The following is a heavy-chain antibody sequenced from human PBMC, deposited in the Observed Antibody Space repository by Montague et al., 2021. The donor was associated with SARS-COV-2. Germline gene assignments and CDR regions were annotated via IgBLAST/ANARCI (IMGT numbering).Heavy chain of an antibody. CDR1: GVSVTDYY. D-gene: IGHD2-2*01. CDR2: IYYSGST. V-gene: IGHV4-59*02. Sequence: SETLSLTCTVSGVSVTDYYWSWIRQPPGKGLEWIGYIYYSGSTSYNPSLKSRVTISVDTSKNQYSLKLSSATAADTAVYYCARVPYRLLFVPRYYGMDVWGQGTTVTVSS. CDR3: ARVPYRLLFVPRYYGMDV. J-gene: IGHJ6*02.